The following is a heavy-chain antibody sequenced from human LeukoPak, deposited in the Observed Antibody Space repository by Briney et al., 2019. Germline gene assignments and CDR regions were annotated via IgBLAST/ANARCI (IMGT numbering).Heavy chain of an antibody. CDR1: GYSFTSYW. V-gene: IGHV5-51*01. CDR3: ARRDYYDSSGNAFDI. CDR2: IYPGDSDT. D-gene: IGHD3-22*01. J-gene: IGHJ3*02. Sequence: GESLKISCKGPGYSFTSYWIGWVRQMPGKGLEWMGIIYPGDSDTRYSPSFQGQATISAAKSISTAYLQWSSLKASDTAMYYCARRDYYDSSGNAFDIWGQGTMVTVSS.